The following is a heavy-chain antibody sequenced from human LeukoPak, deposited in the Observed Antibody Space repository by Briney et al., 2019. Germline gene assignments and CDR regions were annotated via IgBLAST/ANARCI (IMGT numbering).Heavy chain of an antibody. Sequence: PGGSLRLFCAASGFTFDDYGMRWVRQAPGKGLEWGSGINWRGGRTSYADSVKGRFTISRDNAKNSLYLQMNSLRAEDTALYYCARGGITIFGVAIPNFDYWGQGTLVTVSS. J-gene: IGHJ4*02. CDR1: GFTFDDYG. CDR2: INWRGGRT. CDR3: ARGGITIFGVAIPNFDY. D-gene: IGHD3-3*01. V-gene: IGHV3-20*04.